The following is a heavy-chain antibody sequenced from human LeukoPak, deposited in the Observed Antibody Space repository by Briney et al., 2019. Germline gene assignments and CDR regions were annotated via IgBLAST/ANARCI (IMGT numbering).Heavy chain of an antibody. CDR2: IGTSSTTT. CDR3: ARDIAFCKGRTSYDIRFDS. V-gene: IGHV3-48*01. Sequence: GGSLRLSCAAPGFTFSSYAMSLVRQAPGRGLEWVSYIGTSSTTTYYADSVKGRFTLSRDNARNSLYLQMNSLRAEDTAVYYCARDIAFCKGRTSYDIRFDSWGQGTLVTVSS. CDR1: GFTFSSYA. J-gene: IGHJ5*01. D-gene: IGHD3-9*01.